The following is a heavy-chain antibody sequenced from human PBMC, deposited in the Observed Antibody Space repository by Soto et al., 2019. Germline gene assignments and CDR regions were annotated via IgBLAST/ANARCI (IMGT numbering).Heavy chain of an antibody. CDR3: ARAFALTYFAY. J-gene: IGHJ4*02. CDR2: IYKSGST. V-gene: IGHV4-30-2*01. D-gene: IGHD7-27*01. CDR1: GGSISSGGYS. Sequence: QLQLQESGSGMVKPSQTLSITCAVSGGSISSGGYSRSWIRQPPGKGLEWIGYIYKSGSTDYNPSLKSRVTISVDRYKNQFSLKLSSVTAADTAVYYCARAFALTYFAYWGQVTLVTVSS.